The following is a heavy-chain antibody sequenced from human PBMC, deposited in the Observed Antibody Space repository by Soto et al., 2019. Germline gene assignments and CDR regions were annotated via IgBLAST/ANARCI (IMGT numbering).Heavy chain of an antibody. Sequence: ASVKVSCKASGYTFTSYGISWVRQAPGQGLEWMGWISAYNGNTNYAQKLQGRVTMTTDTSTSTAYMELRSLRSDDTAVYYCARAAPPHYYDSSGYYSPFVDYYYFDYWGQGTLVTVSS. CDR2: ISAYNGNT. V-gene: IGHV1-18*01. D-gene: IGHD3-22*01. J-gene: IGHJ4*02. CDR1: GYTFTSYG. CDR3: ARAAPPHYYDSSGYYSPFVDYYYFDY.